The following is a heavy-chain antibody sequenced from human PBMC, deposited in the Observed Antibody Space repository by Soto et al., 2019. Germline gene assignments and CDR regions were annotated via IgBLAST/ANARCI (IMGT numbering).Heavy chain of an antibody. CDR3: GRCSSTSCHLGADY. CDR2: ISYDGSNK. Sequence: QVQLVESGGGVVQPGRSLRLSCAASGFTFSSYAMHWVHQAPGKVRAWVALISYDGSNKYYADSVKGRFTISRDNSKNPLYLQMNSLRTEDTAVYYCGRCSSTSCHLGADYWGQGTLVTVSS. J-gene: IGHJ4*02. D-gene: IGHD2-2*01. CDR1: GFTFSSYA. V-gene: IGHV3-30-3*01.